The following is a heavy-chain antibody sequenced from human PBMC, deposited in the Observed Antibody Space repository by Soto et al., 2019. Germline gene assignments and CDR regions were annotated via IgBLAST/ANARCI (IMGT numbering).Heavy chain of an antibody. V-gene: IGHV1-69*01. CDR2: IIPIPGTA. CDR3: ARSQGSSTSLEIYYYYYYGMDV. J-gene: IGHJ6*02. D-gene: IGHD2-2*01. CDR1: GGTFGSYA. Sequence: QVQLVQSGAEVKKPGSSVKVSCKASGGTFGSYAISWVRQAPRQGLEWMGGIIPIPGTANYAKKFQGRVTIAADESTSTAYMELSSLRSEDTAVYYCARSQGSSTSLEIYYYYYYGMDVWGQGTTVTVSS.